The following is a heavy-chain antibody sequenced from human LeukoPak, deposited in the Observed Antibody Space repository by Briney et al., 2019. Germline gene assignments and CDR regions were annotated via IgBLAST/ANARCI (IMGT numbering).Heavy chain of an antibody. CDR3: ARGLYGGKRGGCFDY. J-gene: IGHJ4*02. D-gene: IGHD4-23*01. V-gene: IGHV1-18*01. CDR1: GYTFTSYG. Sequence: ASVKVSCKASGYTFTSYGISWVRQAPGQGLEWMGWISAYNGNTNYAQKLQGRVTMTTDTSTSTAYMELRSLRSDDTAVYYCARGLYGGKRGGCFDYWGQGTLVTVSS. CDR2: ISAYNGNT.